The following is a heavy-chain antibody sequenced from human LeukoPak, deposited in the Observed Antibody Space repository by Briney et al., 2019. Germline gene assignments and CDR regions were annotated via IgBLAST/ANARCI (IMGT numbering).Heavy chain of an antibody. CDR3: AKAGEYYYDSSGYYRSAQVAYYFDY. Sequence: PGGSLRLSCAASGFTFSSYGMHWVRQAPAKGLEGVAFIRYDGSNKYYADSVKGRFTISRDNSKNTLYLQMNSLRAEDTAVYYCAKAGEYYYDSSGYYRSAQVAYYFDYWGQGTLVTVSS. CDR2: IRYDGSNK. D-gene: IGHD3-22*01. J-gene: IGHJ4*02. V-gene: IGHV3-30*02. CDR1: GFTFSSYG.